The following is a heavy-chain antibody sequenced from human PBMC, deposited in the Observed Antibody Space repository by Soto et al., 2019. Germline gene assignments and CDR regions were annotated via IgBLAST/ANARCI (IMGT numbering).Heavy chain of an antibody. J-gene: IGHJ3*02. D-gene: IGHD3-22*01. CDR3: AIPSPNYYYDSSGYYARGAFDI. Sequence: SVKVSCKASGGTFSSYAISWVRQAPGQGLEWMGGIIPILGTANYAQKFQGRVTITADESTSTAYMELSSLRSEDTAVYYCAIPSPNYYYDSSGYYARGAFDIWGQGTMVTVSS. CDR2: IIPILGTA. CDR1: GGTFSSYA. V-gene: IGHV1-69*13.